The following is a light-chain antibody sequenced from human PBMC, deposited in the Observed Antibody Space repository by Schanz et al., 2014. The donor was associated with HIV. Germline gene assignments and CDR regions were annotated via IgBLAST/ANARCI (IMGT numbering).Light chain of an antibody. V-gene: IGLV3-21*04. J-gene: IGLJ2*01. Sequence: SYELTQPPSVSVAPGKTARITCGGNNIGSKSVHWYQQQPGQAPVLVIYYDSDRPSGIPERFSGSNSGNTATLTISRVEAGDEADYYCQVWDSSSMVFGGGTKLTVL. CDR2: YDS. CDR3: QVWDSSSMV. CDR1: NIGSKS.